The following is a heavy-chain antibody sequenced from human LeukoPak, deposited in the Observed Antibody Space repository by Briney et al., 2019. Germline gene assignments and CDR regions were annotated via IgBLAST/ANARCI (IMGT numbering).Heavy chain of an antibody. CDR1: GFTFSSYA. D-gene: IGHD6-13*01. CDR3: AKASHPGIAAAGPDY. CDR2: ISGSGGST. J-gene: IGHJ4*02. V-gene: IGHV3-23*01. Sequence: PAGSLRLSCAASGFTFSSYAMSWVRQAPGKGLEWVSAISGSGGSTYYADSVKGRFTISSDNSKNTLYLQMNSLRAEDTAVYYCAKASHPGIAAAGPDYWGQGTLVTVSS.